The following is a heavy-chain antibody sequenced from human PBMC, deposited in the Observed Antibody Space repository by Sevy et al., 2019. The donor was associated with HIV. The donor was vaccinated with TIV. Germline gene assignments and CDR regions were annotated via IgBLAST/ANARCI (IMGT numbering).Heavy chain of an antibody. V-gene: IGHV1-8*01. CDR3: ARARGIRYVWGSYRHNWFDP. CDR2: MNPNSGNT. D-gene: IGHD3-16*02. J-gene: IGHJ5*02. CDR1: GYTFTSYD. Sequence: ASVKVSCKASGYTFTSYDINWVRQATGQGLEWMGWMNPNSGNTGYAQKFQGRVTMTRHTSISTAYMELSSLRSEDTAVYYCARARGIRYVWGSYRHNWFDPWGQGTLVTVSS.